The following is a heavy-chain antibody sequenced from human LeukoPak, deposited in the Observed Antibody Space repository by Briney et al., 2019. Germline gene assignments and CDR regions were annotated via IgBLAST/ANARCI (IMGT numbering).Heavy chain of an antibody. V-gene: IGHV3-30*18. D-gene: IGHD2-2*01. CDR3: AKDGEYQLPKTLDY. CDR2: ISYDGTIK. J-gene: IGHJ4*02. CDR1: GFTFSNYG. Sequence: PGRSLRLSCAASGFTFSNYGMHRVRQAPGKGLEWVAVISYDGTIKYYADSVKGRFTIFRDNSKKTLYLQMHSLTPEDTAVYYCAKDGEYQLPKTLDYWGQGILVTVSS.